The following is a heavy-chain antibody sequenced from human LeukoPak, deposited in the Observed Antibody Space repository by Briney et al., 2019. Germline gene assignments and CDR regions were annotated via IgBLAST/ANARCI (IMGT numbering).Heavy chain of an antibody. CDR3: ARIRRDGYNRYRYFDY. V-gene: IGHV4-34*01. D-gene: IGHD5-24*01. CDR2: INHSGST. J-gene: IGHJ4*02. CDR1: GGSFSGYY. Sequence: SETLSLTCAVYGGSFSGYYWSWIRQPPGKGLEWIGEINHSGSTNYNPSLESRVTISVDTSKNQFSLKLSSVTAADTAVYYCARIRRDGYNRYRYFDYWGQGTLVTVSS.